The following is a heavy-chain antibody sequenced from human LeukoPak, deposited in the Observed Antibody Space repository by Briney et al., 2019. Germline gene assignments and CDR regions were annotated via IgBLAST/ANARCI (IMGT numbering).Heavy chain of an antibody. CDR2: MNPNTGAT. J-gene: IGHJ4*02. V-gene: IGHV1-2*02. D-gene: IGHD6-19*01. CDR3: ARDRVGSGWPRPYYFEF. CDR1: GYTFTVYY. Sequence: ASVKLSCKPSGYTFTVYYLHWVRQAPGQALEWMGLMNPNTGATMYAQKLQDRVSMSRDTSSSTAYMDLTSLRSDDTAVYFCARDRVGSGWPRPYYFEFWGQGTLVTVSS.